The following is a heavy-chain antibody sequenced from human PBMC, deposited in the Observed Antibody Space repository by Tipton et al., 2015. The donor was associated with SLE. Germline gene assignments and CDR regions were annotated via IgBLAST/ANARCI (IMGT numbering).Heavy chain of an antibody. CDR3: ARDSGIGAFDI. D-gene: IGHD6-13*01. J-gene: IGHJ3*02. CDR2: IYHSGST. V-gene: IGHV4-38-2*02. CDR1: GYSISSGYY. Sequence: TLSLTCAVSGYSISSGYYWGWIRQPPGKGLEWIGSIYHSGSTYYNPSLKSRVTISVETSKNQFSLKLSSVTAADTAVYYCARDSGIGAFDIWGQGTMVTVSS.